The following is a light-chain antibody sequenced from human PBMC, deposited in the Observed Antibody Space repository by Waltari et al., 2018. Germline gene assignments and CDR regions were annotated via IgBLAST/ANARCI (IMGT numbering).Light chain of an antibody. CDR1: SSTIGNKS. CDR3: AAWDDSLTAYV. CDR2: RLN. V-gene: IGLV1-47*01. Sequence: QSVLTQPPSASATPGHRVTISCSGSSSTIGNKSVSCYQHFLGTAPKPLLYRLNQRPSGVPDRFSGSKSDTSASLAISGLRSEDEAAYYCAAWDDSLTAYVFGTGTKVTVL. J-gene: IGLJ1*01.